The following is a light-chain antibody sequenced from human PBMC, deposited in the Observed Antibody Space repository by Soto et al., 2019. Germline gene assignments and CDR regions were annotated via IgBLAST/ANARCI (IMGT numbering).Light chain of an antibody. Sequence: GERPTLSCRASQSVSSNYLAWCQQRPGQAPRLLIYGASTRAAGIPDRFSGSGSGTDFTLTITRLEPEESAVYFCQQYTGPPTTFGQGTRLEIK. J-gene: IGKJ5*01. CDR3: QQYTGPPTT. CDR1: QSVSSNY. V-gene: IGKV3-20*01. CDR2: GAS.